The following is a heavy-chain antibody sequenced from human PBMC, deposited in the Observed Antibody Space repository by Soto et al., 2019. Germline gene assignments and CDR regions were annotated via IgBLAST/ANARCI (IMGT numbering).Heavy chain of an antibody. J-gene: IGHJ5*02. D-gene: IGHD1-1*01. CDR2: INPSSGGT. CDR1: GYTFTGYY. V-gene: IGHV1-2*04. CDR3: SRGYLGPNNWFDP. Sequence: QVQLVQSGAEVKKPGASVKVSCKASGYTFTGYYIHWVRQAPGQGLEWMGWINPSSGGTNYAQKFQGWVAMTRDPSITTAYMELRSDDTAVYYCSRGYLGPNNWFDPWGQGTLVTVSS.